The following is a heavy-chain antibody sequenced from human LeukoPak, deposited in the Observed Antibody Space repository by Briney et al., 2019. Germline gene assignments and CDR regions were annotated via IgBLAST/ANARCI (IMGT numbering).Heavy chain of an antibody. CDR1: GFTFSGYW. J-gene: IGHJ4*02. CDR2: IKSKTDGGTT. CDR3: TTGAYYDSSGDY. D-gene: IGHD3-22*01. Sequence: PGGSLRLSCAASGFTFSGYWMHWVRQAPGKGLEWVGRIKSKTDGGTTDYAAPVKGRFTISRDDSKSTLYVQMNSLKTEDTAVYYCTTGAYYDSSGDYWGQGTLVTVSS. V-gene: IGHV3-15*01.